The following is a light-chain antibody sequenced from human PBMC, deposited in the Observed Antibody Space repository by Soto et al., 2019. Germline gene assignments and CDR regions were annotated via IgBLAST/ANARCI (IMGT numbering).Light chain of an antibody. J-gene: IGKJ2*01. CDR3: QQFGISPRT. CDR2: GSS. V-gene: IGKV3-20*01. CDR1: QSISSNF. Sequence: EIVLTQSPGTLSLFPGERATLSCRASQSISSNFVGWYQQKPGQAPRLLIYGSSTRATGIPDRFSGSGSGKDFTLTITRLEPEDFAVYYCQQFGISPRTFGQGTKLE.